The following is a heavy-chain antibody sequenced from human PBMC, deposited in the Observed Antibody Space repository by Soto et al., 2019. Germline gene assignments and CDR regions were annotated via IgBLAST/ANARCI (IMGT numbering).Heavy chain of an antibody. Sequence: VQLVESGGGLVKPGSSLRLSCAASGFTFTNAWMNWVRQSPGKGLEWVGRIKKIIEGGTTNYTASVKGSFTISRDDSRSTVYLQMNSRKIEDTAVYYCATELFGVVTSVTSDNHWGQGTLVTVSS. CDR2: IKKIIEGGTT. CDR1: GFTFTNAW. V-gene: IGHV3-15*01. CDR3: ATELFGVVTSVTSDNH. J-gene: IGHJ4*02. D-gene: IGHD2-21*02.